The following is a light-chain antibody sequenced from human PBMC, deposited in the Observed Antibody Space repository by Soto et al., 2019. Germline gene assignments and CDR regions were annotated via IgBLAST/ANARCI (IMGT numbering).Light chain of an antibody. CDR3: QQYQNWPLT. J-gene: IGKJ4*01. V-gene: IGKV3-11*01. CDR2: DAS. Sequence: EILFTPSPSTPSFSPRERATLSFRASQSVSSYLAWYQQKPGQAPRLLIYDASNRATGIPARFSGSGSGTEFTLSISSLQSEDVAVYYCQQYQNWPLTFGGGTKVDIK. CDR1: QSVSSY.